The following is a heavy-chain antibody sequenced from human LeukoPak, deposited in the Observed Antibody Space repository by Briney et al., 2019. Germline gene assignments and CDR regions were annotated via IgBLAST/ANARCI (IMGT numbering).Heavy chain of an antibody. Sequence: ASVKVSFKVSGYTLTELSMHWVRQAPGKGLEWMGGFDPEDGETIYAQRFQGRVTMTEDTSTDTAYMELSSLRSEDTAVYYCAMGVAGTFNWFDPWGQGTLVTVSS. J-gene: IGHJ5*02. CDR3: AMGVAGTFNWFDP. CDR2: FDPEDGET. V-gene: IGHV1-24*01. D-gene: IGHD6-19*01. CDR1: GYTLTELS.